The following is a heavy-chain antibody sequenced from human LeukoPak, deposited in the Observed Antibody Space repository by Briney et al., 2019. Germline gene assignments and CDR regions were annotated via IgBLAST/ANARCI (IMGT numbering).Heavy chain of an antibody. CDR2: IYYSGST. V-gene: IGHV4-59*01. J-gene: IGHJ4*02. CDR1: GGSISSSY. Sequence: SETLSLTCTVSGGSISSSYWSWIRQPPGKGLEWIGYIYYSGSTNYNPSLKSRVTISVDTSKNQFSLKLSSVTAADTAVYYCARGNDYWGQGTLVTVSS. CDR3: ARGNDY.